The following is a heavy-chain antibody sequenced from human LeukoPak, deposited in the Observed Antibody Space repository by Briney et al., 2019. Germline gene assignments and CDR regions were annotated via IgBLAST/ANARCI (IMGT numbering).Heavy chain of an antibody. CDR3: ARDHSSSGMDV. CDR2: ISSSSSYI. V-gene: IGHV3-21*01. J-gene: IGHJ6*02. Sequence: GGSLRLSCAASGFTFSSYSMNWVRQAPGKGLEWVSSISSSSSYIYYADSVKGRFTISRDNAKNSLYLQMNSLRAGDTAVYYCARDHSSSGMDVWGQGTTVTVSS. CDR1: GFTFSSYS.